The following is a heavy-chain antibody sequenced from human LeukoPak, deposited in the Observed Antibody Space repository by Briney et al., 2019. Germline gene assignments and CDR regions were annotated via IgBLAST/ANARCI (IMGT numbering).Heavy chain of an antibody. CDR1: GFTFSSYA. CDR2: ISGSGGST. J-gene: IGHJ4*02. Sequence: PGGSLRLSRAASGFTFSSYAMSWVRQAPGKGLEWVSAISGSGGSTYYADSVKGRFTISRDNSKNTLYLQMNSLGAEDTAVYYCAKSEVVAATLIDYWGQGTLVTVSS. CDR3: AKSEVVAATLIDY. D-gene: IGHD2-15*01. V-gene: IGHV3-23*01.